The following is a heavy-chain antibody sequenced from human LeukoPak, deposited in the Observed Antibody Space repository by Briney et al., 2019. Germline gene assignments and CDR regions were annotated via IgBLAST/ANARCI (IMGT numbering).Heavy chain of an antibody. CDR1: GDSVSSNSAA. CDR2: TYYRSKWYN. V-gene: IGHV6-1*01. Sequence: SQTLSLTCAISGDSVSSNSAAWNWIRQSPSRGLEWLGRTYYRSKWYNDYAVSVKSRITINPDTSKNQFSLQLNSVTPEDTAVYYCAGAHYDILTGYYTTDGWFDPWGQGTLVTVSS. D-gene: IGHD3-9*01. CDR3: AGAHYDILTGYYTTDGWFDP. J-gene: IGHJ5*02.